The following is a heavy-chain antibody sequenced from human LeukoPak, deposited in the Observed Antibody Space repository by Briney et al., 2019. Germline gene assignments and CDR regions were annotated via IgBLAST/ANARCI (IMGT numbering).Heavy chain of an antibody. CDR3: ARDLRSSGYYAFDY. CDR1: GFTFSSYS. V-gene: IGHV3-21*01. CDR2: ISSSSSYI. Sequence: GGSLRLSCAASGFTFSSYSMNWARQAPGKGLEWVSCISSSSSYIYYADSVKGRFTTSRDDAKNSLYLQMNSLRAEDAAVYYCARDLRSSGYYAFDYWGRGTLVTVSS. J-gene: IGHJ4*02. D-gene: IGHD3-22*01.